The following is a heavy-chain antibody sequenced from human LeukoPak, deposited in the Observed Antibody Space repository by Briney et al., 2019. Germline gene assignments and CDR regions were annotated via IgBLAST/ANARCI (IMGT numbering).Heavy chain of an antibody. CDR3: ARGSVVPAAIFGY. V-gene: IGHV4-59*01. J-gene: IGHJ4*02. D-gene: IGHD2-2*01. Sequence: SETLSLTCTVSGGSISSFYWSWIRQPPGKGLEWIGYIYYSGSTNYNPSLKSRVTMSVDTSKNQFSLKLSSVTAADTAVYYCARGSVVPAAIFGYWGQGTLVTVSS. CDR1: GGSISSFY. CDR2: IYYSGST.